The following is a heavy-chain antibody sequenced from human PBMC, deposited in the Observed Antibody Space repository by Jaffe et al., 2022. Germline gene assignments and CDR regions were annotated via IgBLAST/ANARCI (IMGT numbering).Heavy chain of an antibody. CDR2: IKQDGSEK. Sequence: EVQLVESGGGLVQPGGSLRLSCAASGFTFSSYSMSWVRQAPGKGLEWVANIKQDGSEKYYVDSVKGRFTISRDNAKNSLYLQMNSLRAEDTALYYCARGIYGDYWDYWGQGTLVTVSS. CDR1: GFTFSSYS. V-gene: IGHV3-7*01. J-gene: IGHJ4*02. D-gene: IGHD4-17*01. CDR3: ARGIYGDYWDY.